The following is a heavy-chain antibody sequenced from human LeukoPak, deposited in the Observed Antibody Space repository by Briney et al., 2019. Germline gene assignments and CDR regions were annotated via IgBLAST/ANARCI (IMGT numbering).Heavy chain of an antibody. CDR1: GYTFTGYY. Sequence: ASVKVSRKASGYTFTGYYMHWVRQAPGQGLEWMGWINPNSGGTNYAQKFQGRVTMTRDTSISTAYMELSRLRSDDTAVYYCARSSTRPRYNWFDPWGQGTLVTVSS. CDR2: INPNSGGT. D-gene: IGHD2-2*01. V-gene: IGHV1-2*02. J-gene: IGHJ5*02. CDR3: ARSSTRPRYNWFDP.